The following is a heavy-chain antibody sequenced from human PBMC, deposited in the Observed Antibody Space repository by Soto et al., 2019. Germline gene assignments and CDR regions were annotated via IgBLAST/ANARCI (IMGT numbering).Heavy chain of an antibody. CDR3: AKDVGGSGTLCHFDY. J-gene: IGHJ4*02. CDR1: EFTFTSYA. Sequence: EVQLLESGGGLVQPGGSLRLSCAASEFTFTSYAMSWVRQAPGKGLEWVSAVGSDGGSTYYADSVRGRFTVSRDNSQNTLDQQMNNLRAEDTAVYYCAKDVGGSGTLCHFDYWGQGTVVTVSS. D-gene: IGHD3-10*01. V-gene: IGHV3-23*01. CDR2: VGSDGGST.